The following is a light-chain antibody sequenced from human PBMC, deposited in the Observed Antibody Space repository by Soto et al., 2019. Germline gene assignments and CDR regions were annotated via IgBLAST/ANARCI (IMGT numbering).Light chain of an antibody. CDR1: QSVSDSY. V-gene: IGKV3-20*01. J-gene: IGKJ3*01. CDR2: AS. CDR3: QHYGTSAL. Sequence: EIVLTQSPGTLSLSPGERATLSCRASQSVSDSYLAWYQQKPGQAPRLLIYASSRATGIPDRFSGSGSGTDLTLTISRLEPEDCAVYYCQHYGTSALFGPGTKVDIK.